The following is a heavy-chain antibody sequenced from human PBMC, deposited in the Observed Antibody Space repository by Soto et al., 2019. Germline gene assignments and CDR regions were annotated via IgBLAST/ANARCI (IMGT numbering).Heavy chain of an antibody. J-gene: IGHJ6*02. CDR2: INAANGNT. CDR3: GRSVVGATGEILYNAMDV. V-gene: IGHV1-3*01. Sequence: QVQLVQSGAEVKKPGVSVQVSCKASGYTFTTYALHWVRQARGERLEWMGWINAANGNTKYSKKFQGRVTISRDTSASTTFMELSSLRSEDTAVYYCGRSVVGATGEILYNAMDVWGQGTTVTVSS. CDR1: GYTFTTYA. D-gene: IGHD1-26*01.